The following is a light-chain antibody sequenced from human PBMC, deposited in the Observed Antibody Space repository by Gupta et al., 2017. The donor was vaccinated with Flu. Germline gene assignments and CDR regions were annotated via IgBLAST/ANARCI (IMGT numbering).Light chain of an antibody. V-gene: IGKV3-15*01. CDR2: GAS. Sequence: EIVMTQSPATLSVSPGERATLSCRASQSVSSNLAWYQQKPGQAPRLLIYGASTRATGIPARFSDSGYGTEFTLTISSRQSEDFAVYYCQQYKNWPPLTFGGGTKVEIK. J-gene: IGKJ4*01. CDR3: QQYKNWPPLT. CDR1: QSVSSN.